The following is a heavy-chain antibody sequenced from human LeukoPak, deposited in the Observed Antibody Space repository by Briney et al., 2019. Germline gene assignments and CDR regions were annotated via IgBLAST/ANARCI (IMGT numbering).Heavy chain of an antibody. J-gene: IGHJ4*02. CDR3: ARNRDGYNSFDY. CDR2: IYYSGST. CDR1: GGSISSGGYY. Sequence: SETLSLTCTASGGSISSGGYYWSWIRQHPGKGLEWIGYIYYSGSTYYNPSLKSRVTISVDTSKNQFSLKLSSVTAADTAVYYCARNRDGYNSFDYWGQGTLVTVSS. V-gene: IGHV4-31*03. D-gene: IGHD5-24*01.